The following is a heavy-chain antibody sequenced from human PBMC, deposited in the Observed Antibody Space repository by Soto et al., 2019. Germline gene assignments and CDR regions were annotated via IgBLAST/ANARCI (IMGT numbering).Heavy chain of an antibody. D-gene: IGHD2-15*01. CDR3: AKRRGAGGDFHY. J-gene: IGHJ4*02. CDR1: GFTFSSCA. V-gene: IGHV3-23*01. Sequence: GGSLALAAAASGFTFSSCAIVWVRQGRGKGLEWVAVVSIGGSTHYADSVRGRFTISRDNSKNTLSLQMNSLTAEDTAVYFCAKRRGAGGDFHYWGQGVLVTASS. CDR2: VSIGGST.